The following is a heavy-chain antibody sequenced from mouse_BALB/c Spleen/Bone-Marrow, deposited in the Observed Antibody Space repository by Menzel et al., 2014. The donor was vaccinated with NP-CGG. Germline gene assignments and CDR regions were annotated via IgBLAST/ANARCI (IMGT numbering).Heavy chain of an antibody. D-gene: IGHD1-2*01. J-gene: IGHJ2*01. CDR1: GYSFTSYY. V-gene: IGHV1-34*01. CDR2: VNPNNSGN. CDR3: GRWEDYYGYCFDY. Sequence: VQLQQSGPDLVKPGASVQISCKASGYSFTSYYLHWVKQSHGQSLEWIGRVNPNNSGNGYYQNFKGMAILFLEKSSNTTYMEQRSLISEDSAVYYCGRWEDYYGYCFDYWGQGTPLTVSA.